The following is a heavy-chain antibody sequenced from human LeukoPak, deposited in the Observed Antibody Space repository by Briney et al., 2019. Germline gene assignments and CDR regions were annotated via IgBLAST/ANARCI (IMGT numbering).Heavy chain of an antibody. CDR3: AKAAVGIVVAGD. CDR2: IIGSGGST. CDR1: GFTFSSHA. V-gene: IGHV3-23*01. J-gene: IGHJ4*02. D-gene: IGHD6-19*01. Sequence: GGSLRLSCAASGFTFSSHAMIWVRQASWKGLEWVSSIIGSGGSTYYADSVKGRFTISRDNSKNTVYLQMNSLSAEDTAVYYCAKAAVGIVVAGDWGQGTLVTVSS.